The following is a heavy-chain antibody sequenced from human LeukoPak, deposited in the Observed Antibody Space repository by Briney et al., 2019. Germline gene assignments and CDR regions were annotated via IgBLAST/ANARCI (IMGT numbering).Heavy chain of an antibody. Sequence: GGSLRLSCAASGFTFTSYWMTWVRQAPGKGLEWVTSMDIDGSAKYYMDSVKGRFTISRDNAKNSLYLQMNSLRPDDTAVYYCARDPDYGDPYWGQGTLVTVSS. CDR3: ARDPDYGDPY. V-gene: IGHV3-7*03. J-gene: IGHJ4*02. CDR2: MDIDGSAK. CDR1: GFTFTSYW. D-gene: IGHD4/OR15-4a*01.